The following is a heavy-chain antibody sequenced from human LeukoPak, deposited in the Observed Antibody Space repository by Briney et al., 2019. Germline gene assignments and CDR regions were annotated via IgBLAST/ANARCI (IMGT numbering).Heavy chain of an antibody. J-gene: IGHJ3*02. CDR3: ARVHCSSTSCYSFCGQSDAFDI. CDR1: GYTFTGYY. V-gene: IGHV1-2*02. CDR2: INPNSGGT. D-gene: IGHD2-2*01. Sequence: GASVKVSCKASGYTFTGYYMHWVRQAPGQGLEWMGWINPNSGGTNYAQKFQGRVTMTRDTSISTAYMELSRLRSDDTAVYYCARVHCSSTSCYSFCGQSDAFDIWGQGTMVTVSS.